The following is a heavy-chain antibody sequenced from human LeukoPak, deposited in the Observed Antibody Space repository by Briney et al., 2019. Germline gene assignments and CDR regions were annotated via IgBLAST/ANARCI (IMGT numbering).Heavy chain of an antibody. CDR3: ASGWSITGWYNNWFDP. CDR1: RYTFTGYY. D-gene: IGHD6-19*01. V-gene: IGHV1-2*02. CDR2: INPNSGDT. Sequence: VASVTVSFKASRYTFTGYYMHWVRQAPGQGLEWMGWINPNSGDTNYAQKFQGRVTMTRDTSITTVYMELSRLRSDDTAVYFCASGWSITGWYNNWFDPWGQGTLVTVSS. J-gene: IGHJ5*02.